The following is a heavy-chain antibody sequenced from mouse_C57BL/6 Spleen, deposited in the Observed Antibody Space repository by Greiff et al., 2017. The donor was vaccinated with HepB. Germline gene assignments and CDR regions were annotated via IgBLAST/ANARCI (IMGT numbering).Heavy chain of an antibody. CDR1: GYTFTDYN. CDR3: ARGALRSSTGYYAMDY. J-gene: IGHJ4*01. Sequence: VQLKESGPELVKPGASVKIPCKASGYTFTDYNMDWVKQSHGKSLEWIGDINPNNGGTIYNQKFKGKATLTVDKSSSTAYMELRSLTSEDTAVYYCARGALRSSTGYYAMDYWGQGTSVTVSS. CDR2: INPNNGGT. D-gene: IGHD1-1*01. V-gene: IGHV1-18*01.